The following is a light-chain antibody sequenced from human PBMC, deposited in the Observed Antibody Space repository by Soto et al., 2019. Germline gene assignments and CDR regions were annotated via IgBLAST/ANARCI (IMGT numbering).Light chain of an antibody. CDR1: SSDVGGYNY. V-gene: IGLV2-11*01. J-gene: IGLJ1*01. Sequence: SALTQPRSVSGSPGQSVTISCTGTSSDVGGYNYVSWYQQQPGKAPKLMIYDVSKRRSGVPDRFSGSKSGNTASLTISGLQAEDEADYYCCSYAGSYTYVFGTGTKVTVL. CDR3: CSYAGSYTYV. CDR2: DVS.